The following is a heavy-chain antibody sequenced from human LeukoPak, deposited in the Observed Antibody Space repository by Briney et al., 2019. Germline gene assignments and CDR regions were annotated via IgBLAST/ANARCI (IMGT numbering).Heavy chain of an antibody. Sequence: PGGSLRLSCAASGFTFITHAMNWVRQAPGKGLEWVSIISGSGDSTYYADSVKGRFTISRDNSKNTLFLQMNSLRAEDTAVYYCAKSDRLYIRGWRDYYYMDVWGEGTTVTVSS. CDR1: GFTFITHA. J-gene: IGHJ6*03. D-gene: IGHD6-19*01. V-gene: IGHV3-23*01. CDR2: ISGSGDST. CDR3: AKSDRLYIRGWRDYYYMDV.